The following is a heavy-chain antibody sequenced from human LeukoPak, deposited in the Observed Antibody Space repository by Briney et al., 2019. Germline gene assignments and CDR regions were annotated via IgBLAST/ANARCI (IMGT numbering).Heavy chain of an antibody. CDR2: INPSGGST. J-gene: IGHJ4*02. CDR3: AREFSDVQWDLDY. CDR1: GYTFTSYE. D-gene: IGHD1-26*01. Sequence: ASVKVSCKASGYTFTSYEMHWVRQAPGQGLEWMGMINPSGGSTSYAQNFQGRVTTTRDTTTSTVYMELSSLRSEDTAVYYCAREFSDVQWDLDYWGQGSLVTVPS. V-gene: IGHV1-46*01.